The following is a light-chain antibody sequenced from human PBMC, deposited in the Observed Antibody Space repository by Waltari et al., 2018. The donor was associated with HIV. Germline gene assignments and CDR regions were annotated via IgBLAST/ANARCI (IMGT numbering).Light chain of an antibody. CDR1: SSNIGRYS. V-gene: IGLV1-44*01. CDR3: APWDGSLNGYF. CDR2: HNN. Sequence: QSVLIQPPSASGTPGQTVTISCSGSSSNIGRYSVNWYQQLPGTAPKLLINHNNLCSLGVLARFSASRSGTSASLVISGLQSEDEGYYYWAPWDGSLNGYFFATGTKVTV. J-gene: IGLJ1*01.